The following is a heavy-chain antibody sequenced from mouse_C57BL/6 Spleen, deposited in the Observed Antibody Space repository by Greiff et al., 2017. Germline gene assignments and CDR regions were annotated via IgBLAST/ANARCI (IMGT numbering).Heavy chain of an antibody. CDR1: GYSITSGSY. J-gene: IGHJ3*01. CDR3: ARGRNYDYGGRLGFAY. V-gene: IGHV3-6*01. D-gene: IGHD2-4*01. Sequence: EVQVVESGPGLVKPSQSLSITCSVTGYSITSGSYWNWIRQFPGNKLEWMGYISYDGSNNYNQSPNNRISITRDTSKNQWFLKLNSVTTEDTATYYCARGRNYDYGGRLGFAYWGQGALGTGSA. CDR2: ISYDGSN.